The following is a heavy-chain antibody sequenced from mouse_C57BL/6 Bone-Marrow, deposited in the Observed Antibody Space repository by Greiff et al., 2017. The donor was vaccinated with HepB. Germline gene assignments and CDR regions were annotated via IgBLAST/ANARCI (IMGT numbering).Heavy chain of an antibody. D-gene: IGHD4-1*01. CDR2: ISSGGDYI. CDR1: GFTFSSYA. CDR3: TRDRLGRGGNYFDY. J-gene: IGHJ2*01. V-gene: IGHV5-9-1*02. Sequence: EVKVVESGEGLVKPGGSLKLSCAASGFTFSSYAMSWVRQTPEKRLEWVAYISSGGDYIYYADTVKGRFTISRDNARNTLYLQMSSLKSEDTAMYYCTRDRLGRGGNYFDYWGQGTTLTVSS.